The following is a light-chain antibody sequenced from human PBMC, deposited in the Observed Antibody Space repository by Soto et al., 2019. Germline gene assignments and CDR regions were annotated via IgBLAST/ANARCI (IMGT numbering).Light chain of an antibody. CDR1: QSISTW. CDR2: KAS. V-gene: IGKV1-5*03. J-gene: IGKJ1*01. Sequence: DIQMTQSPSTLSAFVGDRVTITCRASQSISTWLAWYQQKPGKVPKLLIFKASSLQSGVPSRFSGSGSGTDFNLTISSLQPDDFATYYCQQYNPSSRTFGQGTKVDIK. CDR3: QQYNPSSRT.